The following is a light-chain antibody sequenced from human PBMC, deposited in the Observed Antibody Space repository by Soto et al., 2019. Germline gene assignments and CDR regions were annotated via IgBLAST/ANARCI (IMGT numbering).Light chain of an antibody. V-gene: IGKV3-20*01. CDR1: QSVNSLY. CDR2: GAS. Sequence: IVLTQSPGTLSLSPGEGATLSCRASQSVNSLYFAWYQQKPGQAPRFLIYGASSRATGIPDRFSGSGSGTDFTLTISRLEPEDFAVYYCQYYSGSQTFGGGTKVEIK. CDR3: QYYSGSQT. J-gene: IGKJ4*01.